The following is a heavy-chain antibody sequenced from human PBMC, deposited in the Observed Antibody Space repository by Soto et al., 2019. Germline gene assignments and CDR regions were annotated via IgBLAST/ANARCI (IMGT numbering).Heavy chain of an antibody. V-gene: IGHV3-30*18. CDR1: GFTFSSYG. CDR2: ISYDGSNK. J-gene: IGHJ6*02. D-gene: IGHD3-22*01. Sequence: QVQLVESGGGVVQPGRSLRLSCAASGFTFSSYGMHWVRQAPGKGLEWVAVISYDGSNKYYADSVKGRFTISRDNSNNTLYLQMNSVRAEDTAVYYCAKDPYYYDSSGAPTMYYYYYGMDVWGQGTTVTVSS. CDR3: AKDPYYYDSSGAPTMYYYYYGMDV.